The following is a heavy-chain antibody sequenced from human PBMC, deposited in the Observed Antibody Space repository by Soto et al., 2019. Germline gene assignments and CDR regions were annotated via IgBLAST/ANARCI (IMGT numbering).Heavy chain of an antibody. CDR2: IWYDGSNK. V-gene: IGHV3-33*01. Sequence: QVQLVESGGGVVQPGRSLRLSCAASGFTFSSYGMHWVRQAPGKGLEWVAVIWYDGSNKYYADSVKGRFTISRDNSKNTLYLQMNSLRAEDTAVYYSARDRTEAVAGSDYWGQGTLVTVSS. CDR3: ARDRTEAVAGSDY. CDR1: GFTFSSYG. D-gene: IGHD6-13*01. J-gene: IGHJ4*02.